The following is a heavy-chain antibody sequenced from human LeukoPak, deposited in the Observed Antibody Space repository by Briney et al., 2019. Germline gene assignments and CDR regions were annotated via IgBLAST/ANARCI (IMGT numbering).Heavy chain of an antibody. CDR2: IDTDGRTT. CDR1: GFSVSLYS. Sequence: QPGGSLRLSCAASGFSVSLYSMGWVRQPPGKGLVWVSRIDTDGRTTTYAVSVKGRFTISRDNAKNTVYLQINSLRAEDTAVYYCATLNSFGNDYWGQGVLVTVSS. D-gene: IGHD5-18*01. CDR3: ATLNSFGNDY. V-gene: IGHV3-74*01. J-gene: IGHJ4*02.